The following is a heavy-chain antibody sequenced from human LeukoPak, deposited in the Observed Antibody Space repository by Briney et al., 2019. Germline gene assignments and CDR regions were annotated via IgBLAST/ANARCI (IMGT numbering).Heavy chain of an antibody. CDR1: GFTFSSYA. V-gene: IGHV3-30*07. J-gene: IGHJ4*02. CDR2: ISYDGSNK. D-gene: IGHD3-22*01. Sequence: GGSLRLSCAASGFTFSSYAMHWVRQAPGKGLEWVAVISYDGSNKYYADSVKGRFTISRDNAENSLYLQMNSLRAEDTAVYYCARGEYYYDSSGSMRFDYWGQGTLVTVSS. CDR3: ARGEYYYDSSGSMRFDY.